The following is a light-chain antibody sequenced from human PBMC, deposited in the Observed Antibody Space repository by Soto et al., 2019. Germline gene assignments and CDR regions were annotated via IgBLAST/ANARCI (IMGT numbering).Light chain of an antibody. CDR2: GAS. V-gene: IGKV3-20*01. CDR1: QSVSSNF. J-gene: IGKJ1*01. Sequence: EIVLTQSPGTLSLSPGERGTLSCRASQSVSSNFLAWYQQEPGQAPRVLIHGASNRATDNPDRFSGSGSGTDFTLTISRLEPEDFAVYYCQQYGSSPWTFGEGTKVEIK. CDR3: QQYGSSPWT.